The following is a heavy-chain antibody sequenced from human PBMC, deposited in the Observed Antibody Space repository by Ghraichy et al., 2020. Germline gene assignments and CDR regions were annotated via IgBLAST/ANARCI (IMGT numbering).Heavy chain of an antibody. D-gene: IGHD5-24*01. CDR2: TYYRSAWNY. CDR1: GDSVSRNTAA. CDR3: VEGWAFGI. V-gene: IGHV6-1*01. J-gene: IGHJ3*02. Sequence: SETLSLTCAISGDSVSRNTAAWNWLRQSPSGGLEWPGTTYYRSAWNYDYATSVRGRISIDADTSRYQFSLHLTSVTPEDTALYYCVEGWAFGIWGQGAMVTVSS.